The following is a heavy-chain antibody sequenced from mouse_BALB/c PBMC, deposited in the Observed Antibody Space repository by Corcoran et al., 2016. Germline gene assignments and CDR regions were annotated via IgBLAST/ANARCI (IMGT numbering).Heavy chain of an antibody. D-gene: IGHD2-3*01. CDR2: ISYDGSN. CDR1: GYSITSGYY. Sequence: DVQLQESGPGLVKPSQSLSLTCSVTGYSITSGYYWNWIRQFPGNKLEWMGYISYDGSNNYNPSLKNRISITRDTSKNQFFLKLNSVTTEDTATYYCASGNGYYYFDDWGQGTTLTVSS. J-gene: IGHJ2*01. CDR3: ASGNGYYYFDD. V-gene: IGHV3-6*02.